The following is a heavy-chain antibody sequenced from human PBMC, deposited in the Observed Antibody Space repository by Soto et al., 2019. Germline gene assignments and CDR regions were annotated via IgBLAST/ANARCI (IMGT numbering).Heavy chain of an antibody. J-gene: IGHJ6*02. V-gene: IGHV3-30*18. CDR2: ILYDGSNK. CDR1: GFTFSSYG. Sequence: GGSLRLSCAASGFTFSSYGMHWVRQAPGKGLEWVADILYDGSNKYYADSVKGRFTISRDNSKNTLYLQMNSLRGEDTAVYYCAKETYYDLGDGYYYYGKDVWGQGTTVTVSS. D-gene: IGHD3-3*01. CDR3: AKETYYDLGDGYYYYGKDV.